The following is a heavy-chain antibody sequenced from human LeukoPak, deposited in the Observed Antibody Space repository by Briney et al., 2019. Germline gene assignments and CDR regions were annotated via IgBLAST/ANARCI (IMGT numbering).Heavy chain of an antibody. CDR3: TRENWYLDY. CDR2: INHDGSQK. CDR1: GFTFVNYW. J-gene: IGHJ4*02. Sequence: GGSLRLSCAASGFTFVNYWVSWIRQAPGEGLEWVANINHDGSQKYYVDSVKDRFSISRDNAKNSLYLQMNSLRAEDAAIYYCTRENWYLDYWGQGNLVTVSS. V-gene: IGHV3-7*01.